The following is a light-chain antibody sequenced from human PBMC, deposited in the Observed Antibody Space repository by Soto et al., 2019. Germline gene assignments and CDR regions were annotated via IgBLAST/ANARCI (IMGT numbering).Light chain of an antibody. CDR2: AAS. V-gene: IGKV3-20*01. CDR1: QSVRSNY. J-gene: IGKJ4*01. Sequence: IVLTQSPGTLSLSPGERATLSCRASQSVRSNYLAWYQQKAGQAPRLLIYAASSRATGIPDRFSGGGSGTDFTLTISRLEPEDFAVYYCQQYGSSPLLTFGGGTEVEIK. CDR3: QQYGSSPLLT.